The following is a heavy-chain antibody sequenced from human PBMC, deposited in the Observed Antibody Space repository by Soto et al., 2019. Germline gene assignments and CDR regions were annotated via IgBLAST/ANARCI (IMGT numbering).Heavy chain of an antibody. CDR2: ISGSGGST. D-gene: IGHD3-3*01. V-gene: IGHV3-23*01. CDR1: GFTFSSYA. CDR3: AKGGITIFGVVITGYYYGMDV. J-gene: IGHJ6*02. Sequence: EVQLLESGGGLVQPGGSLRLSCAASGFTFSSYAMSWVRQAPGKGLEWVSAISGSGGSTYYADSVKGRFTISRDNSKNTLYLQMNSLRAEDTAVYYCAKGGITIFGVVITGYYYGMDVWGQGTTVTVSS.